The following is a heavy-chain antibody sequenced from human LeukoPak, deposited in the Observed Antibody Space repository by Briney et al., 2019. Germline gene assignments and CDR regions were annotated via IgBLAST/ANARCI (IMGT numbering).Heavy chain of an antibody. CDR3: ARDPQTYYFDY. CDR2: IWYDGSNK. Sequence: GRSLRLSCAASGFTFSSYGMPWVRQAPGKGLEWVAVIWYDGSNKYYADSVKGRFTISRDNSKNTLYLQMNSLRAEDTAVYYCARDPQTYYFDYWGQGTLVTVSS. CDR1: GFTFSSYG. V-gene: IGHV3-33*01. J-gene: IGHJ4*02.